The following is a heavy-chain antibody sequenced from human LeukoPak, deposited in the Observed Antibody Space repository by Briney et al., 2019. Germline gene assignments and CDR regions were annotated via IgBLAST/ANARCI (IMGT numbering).Heavy chain of an antibody. J-gene: IGHJ4*02. CDR3: AKDTPEVVVAATRRGEFFDY. Sequence: PGGSLRLSCAASGFTFSSYAMSWVRQAPGKGLEWVSAISGSGGSTYYADSVKGRFTISRDNSKNTLYLQMNSLRAEDTAVYYCAKDTPEVVVAATRRGEFFDYWGQGTLVTVSS. CDR2: ISGSGGST. D-gene: IGHD2-15*01. V-gene: IGHV3-23*01. CDR1: GFTFSSYA.